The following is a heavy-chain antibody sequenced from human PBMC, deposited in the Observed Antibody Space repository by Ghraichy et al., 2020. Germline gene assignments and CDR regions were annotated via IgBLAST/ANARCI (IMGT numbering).Heavy chain of an antibody. CDR3: ARPPGTQGYYGMDV. Sequence: SCAASGFTLGSYWMHWVRQAPGKGLVWVSRINSDGSTTSYADSVKGRFTISRDNAKNTLYLQMNSLRAEDTAVYYCARPPGTQGYYGMDVWGQGTTVTVSS. CDR1: GFTLGSYW. J-gene: IGHJ6*02. CDR2: INSDGSTT. D-gene: IGHD1/OR15-1a*01. V-gene: IGHV3-74*01.